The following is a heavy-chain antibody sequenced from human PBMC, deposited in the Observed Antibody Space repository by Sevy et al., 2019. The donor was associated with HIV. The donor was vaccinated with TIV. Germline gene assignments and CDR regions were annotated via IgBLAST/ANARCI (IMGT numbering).Heavy chain of an antibody. V-gene: IGHV1-2*02. CDR1: GYTFTGYY. CDR3: ARELEKSAAGRVGLPSDP. Sequence: ASVKVSCKASGYTFTGYYMHWVRQAPGQGLEWMGWINPNSGGTNYAQKFQVRVTMTRDTSISTAYMELSRLRSDDTAVYYCARELEKSAAGRVGLPSDPWGQGTLVTVSS. CDR2: INPNSGGT. D-gene: IGHD6-13*01. J-gene: IGHJ5*02.